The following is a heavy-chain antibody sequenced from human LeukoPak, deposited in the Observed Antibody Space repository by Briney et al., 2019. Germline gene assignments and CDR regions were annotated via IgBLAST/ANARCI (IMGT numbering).Heavy chain of an antibody. CDR1: GYTFTGYY. V-gene: IGHV1-2*02. CDR2: INPNSGDT. D-gene: IGHD2-2*01. CDR3: ARAPQDCTSTSCPLGY. Sequence: GASVKVSCKASGYTFTGYYIHWVRQAPGQGLEWMGWINPNSGDTNYAHQKLQGRVTLTTDTSTSTAYMELRSLRSDDTAVFYCARAPQDCTSTSCPLGYWGQGTPVTVSS. J-gene: IGHJ4*02.